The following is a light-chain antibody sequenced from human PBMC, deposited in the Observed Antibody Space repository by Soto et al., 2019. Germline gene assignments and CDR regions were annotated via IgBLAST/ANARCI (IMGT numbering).Light chain of an antibody. V-gene: IGLV2-14*03. CDR3: ASFTRSVTVV. J-gene: IGLJ2*01. CDR1: SSDVGGYNY. Sequence: QSVLTQPASVSGSPGQSITISCAGTSSDVGGYNYVSWYQQHPGKVPRLIISDVNKRPSGVSDHFSGSKSGNTASLTISGLQAEDEADYYCASFTRSVTVVFGGGTKLTVL. CDR2: DVN.